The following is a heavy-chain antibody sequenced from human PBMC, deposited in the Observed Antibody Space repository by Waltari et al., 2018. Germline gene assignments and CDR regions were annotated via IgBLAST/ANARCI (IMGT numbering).Heavy chain of an antibody. CDR1: GFPFGNCT. CDR2: ITGSGDAT. CDR3: AKSPKVATIFDY. Sequence: EVQLLESGGGLAQPGGSLRLSCAASGFPFGNCTMTWVRQGPGKGLERVSGITGSGDATYYADSVKGRFTISRDNSKNTLYLQMNNLRAEDTAVYYCAKSPKVATIFDYWGQGTLVTVS. V-gene: IGHV3-23*01. J-gene: IGHJ4*02. D-gene: IGHD5-12*01.